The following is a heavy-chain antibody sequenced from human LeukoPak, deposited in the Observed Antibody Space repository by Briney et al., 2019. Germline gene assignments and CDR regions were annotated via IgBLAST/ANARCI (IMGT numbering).Heavy chain of an antibody. CDR1: GGSISSYY. CDR3: ARHYHTMIVSPPGY. Sequence: SETLSLTCTVSGGSISSYYWSWIRQPPGKGLEWIGYIYYSGSTNYNPSLKSRVTISVDTSKNQFSLKLSSVTAADTAVYYCARHYHTMIVSPPGYWGQGTLVTVSS. V-gene: IGHV4-59*08. D-gene: IGHD3-22*01. CDR2: IYYSGST. J-gene: IGHJ4*02.